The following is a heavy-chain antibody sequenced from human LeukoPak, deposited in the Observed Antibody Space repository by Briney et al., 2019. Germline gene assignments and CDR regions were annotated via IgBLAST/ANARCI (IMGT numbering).Heavy chain of an antibody. Sequence: GGSLRLSCAASGFTFSSYAMSWVRQAPGKGLEWVSAISGSGGSTYYADSVKGRFTISRDNSKNTLHPQMNSLRAEDTAVYYCAKSPNYYDSSGYYYSWGQGTLVTVSS. CDR3: AKSPNYYDSSGYYYS. J-gene: IGHJ4*02. D-gene: IGHD3-22*01. V-gene: IGHV3-23*01. CDR1: GFTFSSYA. CDR2: ISGSGGST.